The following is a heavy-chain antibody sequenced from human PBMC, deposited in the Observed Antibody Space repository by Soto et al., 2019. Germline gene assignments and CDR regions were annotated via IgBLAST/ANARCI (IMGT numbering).Heavy chain of an antibody. J-gene: IGHJ6*03. V-gene: IGHV3-48*01. CDR3: AREGPFYYYYYMDV. Sequence: GGSLRLSCAASGFTFSSYSMNWVRQAPGKGLEWVSYISSSSSTIYYADSVKGRFTISRDNAKNSLYLQMNSLRAEDTAVYYCAREGPFYYYYYMDVWGKGTTVTVSS. CDR1: GFTFSSYS. CDR2: ISSSSSTI.